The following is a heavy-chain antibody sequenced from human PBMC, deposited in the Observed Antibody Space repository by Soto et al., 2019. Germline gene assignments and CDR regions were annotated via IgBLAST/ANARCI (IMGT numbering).Heavy chain of an antibody. CDR3: ATRLGWLQHY. Sequence: SETLSLTCTVSGGSIRSHYWSWIRQPPGKGLEWIGYIYYTGSTNYNPSLKSRVTISVDTSKNQFSLNLDSVTAADTAIYHCATRLGWLQHYWGPGTLVTVSS. CDR1: GGSIRSHY. J-gene: IGHJ4*02. V-gene: IGHV4-59*11. CDR2: IYYTGST. D-gene: IGHD2-21*01.